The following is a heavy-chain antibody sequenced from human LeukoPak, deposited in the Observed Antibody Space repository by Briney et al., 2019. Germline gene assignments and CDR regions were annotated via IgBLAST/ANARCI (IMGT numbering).Heavy chain of an antibody. D-gene: IGHD3-22*01. CDR2: ISAYNGNT. Sequence: GASVKVSCKASGYTFTSYGISWVRQAPGQGLEWMGWISAYNGNTNYAQKLQGRVTMTTDTSTSTAYMELRSLRSDDTAVYYCARVLSITMIVVVPDAFDIWGQGTMVTVSS. V-gene: IGHV1-18*01. J-gene: IGHJ3*02. CDR1: GYTFTSYG. CDR3: ARVLSITMIVVVPDAFDI.